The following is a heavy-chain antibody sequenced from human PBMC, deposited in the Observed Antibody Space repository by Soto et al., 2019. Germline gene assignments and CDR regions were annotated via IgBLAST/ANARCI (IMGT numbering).Heavy chain of an antibody. D-gene: IGHD3-16*01. CDR3: ASGGGNTFDY. J-gene: IGHJ4*02. CDR1: GGSISSGGYS. V-gene: IGHV4-30-2*01. Sequence: QLQLQESGSGLVKPSQTLSLTCAVSGGSISSGGYSWSWIRQQPGKGLEWIGYIYHSGSTYYNPSLRSRVTISVDRPKNQSALKRRSLTAAARAVYYCASGGGNTFDYWGQGTLVTVSS. CDR2: IYHSGST.